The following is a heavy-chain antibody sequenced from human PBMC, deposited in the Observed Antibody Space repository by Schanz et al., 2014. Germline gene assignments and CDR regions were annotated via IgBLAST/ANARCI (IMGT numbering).Heavy chain of an antibody. CDR3: ARQVAVADQFDD. CDR2: VFTGGST. Sequence: QLELQESGPGLVKPPETLSLTCTVSGGYMTRSSYYWGWIRQPPGKGLEWVGSVFTGGSTHYNPSLKSRVTISADTSKNSFPLTRSSVPAADTAVYYCARQVAVADQFDDWGQGTLVTVSS. V-gene: IGHV4-39*01. J-gene: IGHJ4*02. D-gene: IGHD6-19*01. CDR1: GGYMTRSSYY.